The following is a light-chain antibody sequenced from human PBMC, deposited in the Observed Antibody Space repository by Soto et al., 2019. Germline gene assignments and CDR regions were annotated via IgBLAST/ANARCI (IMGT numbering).Light chain of an antibody. CDR1: QSVSSSY. CDR2: GAS. J-gene: IGKJ5*01. Sequence: PGERVTLSCRASQSVSSSYLPWYQQKPGQAPRLLIYGASTRATSIPARFSGSGSGTDFTLTISSLQPEDFAVYYCQQDYNLPPTFGQGTRLEIK. V-gene: IGKV3D-7*01. CDR3: QQDYNLPPT.